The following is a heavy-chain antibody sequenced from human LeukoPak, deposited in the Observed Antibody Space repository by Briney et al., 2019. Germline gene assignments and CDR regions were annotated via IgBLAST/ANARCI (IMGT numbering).Heavy chain of an antibody. V-gene: IGHV4-39*07. J-gene: IGHJ5*02. CDR1: GGSISSSSYY. D-gene: IGHD5-18*01. Sequence: SETLSLTCTVSGGSISSSSYYWGWIRQPPGKGLEWIGSIYYSGSTYYNPSLKSRVTISVDTSKNQFSLKLSSVAAADTAVYYCARDAGFIQPNRWFDPWGQGTLVTVSS. CDR3: ARDAGFIQPNRWFDP. CDR2: IYYSGST.